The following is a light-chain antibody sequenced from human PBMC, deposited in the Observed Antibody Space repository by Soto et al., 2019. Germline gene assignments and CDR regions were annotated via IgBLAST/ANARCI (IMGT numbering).Light chain of an antibody. V-gene: IGLV3-21*04. CDR2: YDS. J-gene: IGLJ1*01. Sequence: SYELTQPPSVSVAPEKTARLTCGGDNIGSKRVHWYRQKPGQAPVLVIYYDSDRHSGIPERFSGSNSVNTATLTINRVEAGDEADDDCQVWDITTDHYVFGTGTKVTVL. CDR3: QVWDITTDHYV. CDR1: NIGSKR.